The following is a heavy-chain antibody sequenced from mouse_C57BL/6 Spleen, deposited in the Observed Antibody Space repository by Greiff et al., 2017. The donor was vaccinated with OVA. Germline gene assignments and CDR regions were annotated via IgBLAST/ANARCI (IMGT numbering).Heavy chain of an antibody. CDR3: TRDDNRYFDV. J-gene: IGHJ1*03. D-gene: IGHD1-3*01. V-gene: IGHV5-9-1*02. CDR2: ISSGGDYI. Sequence: EVKVVESGEGLVKPGGSLKLSCAASGFTFSSYAMSWVRQTPEKRLEWVAYISSGGDYIYYADTVKGRFTISRDNARNTLYLQMSSLKSEYTAMYYCTRDDNRYFDVWGTGTTVTVSS. CDR1: GFTFSSYA.